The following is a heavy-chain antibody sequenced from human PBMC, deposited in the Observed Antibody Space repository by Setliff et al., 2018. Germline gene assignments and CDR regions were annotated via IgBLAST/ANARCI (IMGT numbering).Heavy chain of an antibody. D-gene: IGHD1-7*01. J-gene: IGHJ4*02. Sequence: SETLSLTCTVSGGSIGPHYWSWIRQAPGKGLEWIGHIFYSDTAKYNPSLESRAAISVDSSKNQFSLKLRSVTAADTAVYYCARDEDRDEMEIQGYWGQGTRVTVSS. CDR2: IFYSDTA. CDR1: GGSIGPHY. CDR3: ARDEDRDEMEIQGY. V-gene: IGHV4-59*11.